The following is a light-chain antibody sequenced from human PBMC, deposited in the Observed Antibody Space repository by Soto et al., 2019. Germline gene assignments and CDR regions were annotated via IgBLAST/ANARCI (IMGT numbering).Light chain of an antibody. CDR1: QSIGSY. V-gene: IGKV3-20*01. CDR2: GAS. Sequence: EIVLTQSPATLSLSLGERATLSCRASQSIGSYLAWYQHKLGQPPRLLISGASSRATGIPDRFTGSGSETSFTLTISRLEPEDFALYYCQHYQSGHPITFGQGTRLEI. J-gene: IGKJ5*01. CDR3: QHYQSGHPIT.